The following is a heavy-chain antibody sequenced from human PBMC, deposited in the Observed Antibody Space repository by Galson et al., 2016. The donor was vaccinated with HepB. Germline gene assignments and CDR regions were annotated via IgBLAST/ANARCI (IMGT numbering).Heavy chain of an antibody. Sequence: SLRLSCAASGFTFSGYGMHWVRQPPGKGLEWVAVVWYDGKKKYLAEHVKGRFTIARDNSKNTAYLQMNSLKTEDTAVYYCTSGVDFYGDYEDSWGQGTLVTVSS. V-gene: IGHV3-33*01. D-gene: IGHD4-17*01. CDR3: TSGVDFYGDYEDS. CDR2: VWYDGKKK. J-gene: IGHJ4*02. CDR1: GFTFSGYG.